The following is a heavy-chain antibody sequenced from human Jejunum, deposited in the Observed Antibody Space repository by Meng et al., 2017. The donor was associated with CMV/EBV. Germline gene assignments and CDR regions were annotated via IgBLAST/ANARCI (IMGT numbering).Heavy chain of an antibody. CDR2: RSGRGSST. CDR1: CVTFSNHC. J-gene: IGHJ4*01. Sequence: EELLLLGVGALLQPRGALWIFCGTSCVTFSNHCIIWWRQEAGKGVQGWLGRSGRGSSTYNADSVKRGFSIIRDDSTNIMYLKMNSLIGEDTAVEYCARDLDVWCFDHWGHGTLVTVSS. D-gene: IGHD2-21*01. V-gene: IGHV3-23*01. CDR3: ARDLDVWCFDH.